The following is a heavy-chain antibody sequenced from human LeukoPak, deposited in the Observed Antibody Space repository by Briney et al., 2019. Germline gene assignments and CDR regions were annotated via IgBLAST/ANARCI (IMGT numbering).Heavy chain of an antibody. V-gene: IGHV4-30-4*01. J-gene: IGHJ4*02. CDR3: ARSGYYDSSS. Sequence: SQTLSLTCTVSGGSISSGDYYWSWIRQPPGKGLEWIGYIYYTGSTQYNTSLKSRINISLDTSKNQFSLELSSVTAADTAVYNCARSGYYDSSSWGQGTLVTVSS. CDR1: GGSISSGDYY. CDR2: IYYTGST. D-gene: IGHD3-22*01.